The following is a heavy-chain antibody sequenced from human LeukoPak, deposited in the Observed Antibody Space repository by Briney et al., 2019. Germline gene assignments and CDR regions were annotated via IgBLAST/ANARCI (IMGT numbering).Heavy chain of an antibody. CDR3: ARARPSKYYYDSSGYFRFDY. CDR2: IYYSGST. Sequence: SETLSLTCTVSGGSISSGGYYWSWIRQHPGKGLEWIGYIYYSGSTYYNPSLKSRVTISVDTSKNQFSLKLSSVTAADTAVYYCARARPSKYYYDSSGYFRFDYWGQGTLVTVSS. CDR1: GGSISSGGYY. V-gene: IGHV4-31*03. J-gene: IGHJ4*02. D-gene: IGHD3-22*01.